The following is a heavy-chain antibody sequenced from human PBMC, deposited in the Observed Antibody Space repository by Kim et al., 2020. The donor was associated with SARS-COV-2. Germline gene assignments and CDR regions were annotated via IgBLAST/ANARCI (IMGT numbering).Heavy chain of an antibody. CDR3: ARVWVEVTPYSSDYYGM. CDR1: GSTFSSYG. J-gene: IGHJ6*01. Sequence: GGSLRLSCAASGSTFSSYGIHWVRQAPGKWLEWVAVIWYDGSNKYYADSVKGRFKIPIDNSKNTLSMQTHCLRAADTSVYYCARVWVEVTPYSSDYYGM. V-gene: IGHV3-33*01. D-gene: IGHD2-21*02. CDR2: IWYDGSNK.